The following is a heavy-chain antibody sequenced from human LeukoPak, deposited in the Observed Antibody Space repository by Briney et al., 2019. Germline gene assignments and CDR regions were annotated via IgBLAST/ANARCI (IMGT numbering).Heavy chain of an antibody. CDR3: ARHPQGEVQVYYYYYMDV. Sequence: SVKVSCKASGGTFSSYAISWVRQAPGQGLEWRGGIIPIFGRANYAQKFQGRVTITADESTSTAYMELSSLRSEDTAVYYCARHPQGEVQVYYYYYMDVWGKGTTVTVSS. J-gene: IGHJ6*03. V-gene: IGHV1-69*13. CDR1: GGTFSSYA. D-gene: IGHD1-26*01. CDR2: IIPIFGRA.